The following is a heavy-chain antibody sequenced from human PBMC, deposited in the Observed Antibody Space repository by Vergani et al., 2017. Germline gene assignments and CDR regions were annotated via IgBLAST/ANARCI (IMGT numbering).Heavy chain of an antibody. CDR1: GFTFGDHG. CDR2: ISNDGRHT. Sequence: VQLLESGGDVVQPGRSLRLSCAASGFTFGDHGIHWVRRAPGKGLEWVALISNDGRHTYYADSVRGRFSISRDNSKNTLYLQMNSLRTEDTANYYCRGEMDVWGKGTTVTVSS. J-gene: IGHJ6*04. CDR3: RGEMDV. V-gene: IGHV3-30*04.